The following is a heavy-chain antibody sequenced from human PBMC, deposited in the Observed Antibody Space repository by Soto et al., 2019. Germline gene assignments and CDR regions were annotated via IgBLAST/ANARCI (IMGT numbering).Heavy chain of an antibody. CDR1: GFTFSDYY. CDR2: ISFDGTNK. J-gene: IGHJ4*02. Sequence: WGSLRLSCAASGFTFSDYYMSWIRQAPGKALEWVAFISFDGTNKYYADSVKGRFTISRDNSKNTLYLQMNSLRAEDTAVYYCARENYYDSSGRFDYWGQGTQVTVSS. D-gene: IGHD3-22*01. CDR3: ARENYYDSSGRFDY. V-gene: IGHV3-30*03.